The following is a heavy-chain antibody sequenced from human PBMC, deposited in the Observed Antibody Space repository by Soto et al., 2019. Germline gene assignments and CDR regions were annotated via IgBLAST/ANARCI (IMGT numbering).Heavy chain of an antibody. V-gene: IGHV1-8*01. J-gene: IGHJ5*02. CDR2: MNCDSGNN. CDR3: ARGETFDP. CDR1: GYTFTSYD. Sequence: QVQLVQSGAEVKKPGASVKVSCKASGYTFTSYDINWVRQATGQGLEWMGWMNCDSGNNGFAPNFQGRVSMPRDSSSNTAYMELSSLRSDDTAIYYCARGETFDPWGQGTLVTVSS.